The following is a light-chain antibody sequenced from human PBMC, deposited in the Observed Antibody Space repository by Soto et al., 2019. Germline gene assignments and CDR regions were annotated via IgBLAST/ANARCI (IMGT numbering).Light chain of an antibody. Sequence: EIVLTQSPGTLSLSPGERATLSGRASQSVSSTYLAWYQQKHGQAPRLLIYGESSRATGIPDRFSGSGSGTDFTLTISRLETEDFAVHFCQQYDSSLYTFGQTTKLKI. CDR2: GES. CDR1: QSVSSTY. V-gene: IGKV3-20*01. CDR3: QQYDSSLYT. J-gene: IGKJ2*01.